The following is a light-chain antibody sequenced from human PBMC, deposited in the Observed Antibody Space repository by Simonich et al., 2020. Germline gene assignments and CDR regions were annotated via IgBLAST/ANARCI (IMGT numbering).Light chain of an antibody. CDR2: STN. CDR3: VLYMGSGIWV. V-gene: IGLV8-61*01. Sequence: QTVVTQETSFSVSPGGTVLLTCGLSSGSVSTSYYPSWYQQTPGQASRTLIYSTNNRSAVVPDLFSVSILGNKAALTITGAHADDESDYYCVLYMGSGIWVFGGGTKLTVL. CDR1: SGSVSTSYY. J-gene: IGLJ3*02.